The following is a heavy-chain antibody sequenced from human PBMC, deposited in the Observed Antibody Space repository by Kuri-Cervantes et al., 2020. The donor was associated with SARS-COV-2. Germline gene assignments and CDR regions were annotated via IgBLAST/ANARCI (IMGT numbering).Heavy chain of an antibody. Sequence: ASVKVSCKASGYTFTSYGISWVRQAPGQGLEWMGWISAYNGNTNYAQKLQGRVTMTTDTSTSTAYMELSSLRSEDTAVYYCARDLGDGYNYYYYYGMDVWGQGTTVTVSS. CDR1: GYTFTSYG. CDR3: ARDLGDGYNYYYYYGMDV. D-gene: IGHD5-24*01. CDR2: ISAYNGNT. J-gene: IGHJ6*02. V-gene: IGHV1-18*01.